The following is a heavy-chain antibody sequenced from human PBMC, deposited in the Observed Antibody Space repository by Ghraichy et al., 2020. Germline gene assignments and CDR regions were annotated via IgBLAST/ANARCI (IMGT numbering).Heavy chain of an antibody. CDR3: FARAGYYSLPGAAFDI. Sequence: VAVISYDGSNKYYADSVKGRFTISRDNSTNTLYLQMNSLRAADTAVYYCFARAGYYSLPGAAFDIWG. CDR2: ISYDGSNK. D-gene: IGHD3-3*01. V-gene: IGHV3-30*03. J-gene: IGHJ3*02.